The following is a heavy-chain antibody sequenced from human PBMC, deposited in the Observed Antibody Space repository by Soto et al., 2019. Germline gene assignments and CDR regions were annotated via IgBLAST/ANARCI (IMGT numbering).Heavy chain of an antibody. J-gene: IGHJ6*02. CDR2: ISYDRTKT. Sequence: QVQLVESGGGVVQPGSSLRLSCAASRFTFSTYAIHLFRQAPGMALEWVAVISYDRTKTICADSVSGRFSTSRDNYNNTRYLQMKSLRVGEQAVYFWRGELVAREDNWYGVDLWGQATKVAVS. V-gene: IGHV3-30-3*01. CDR3: RGELVAREDNWYGVDL. D-gene: IGHD1-1*01. CDR1: RFTFSTYA.